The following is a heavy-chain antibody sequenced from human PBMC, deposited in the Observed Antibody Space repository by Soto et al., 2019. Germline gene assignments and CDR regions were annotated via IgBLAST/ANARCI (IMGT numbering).Heavy chain of an antibody. CDR1: CGSISSYY. V-gene: IGHV4-59*01. CDR2: IYYSGST. D-gene: IGHD6-19*01. CDR3: ARGQRYSSGWYVFDY. Sequence: QVQLQESGPGLVKPSETLSLTCTVSCGSISSYYWSCIRQPPGKGLEWIGYIYYSGSTNYNPSLKSRVTISVDTSKNQFSLKLSSVTAADTAVYYCARGQRYSSGWYVFDYCGQGPLVTVSS. J-gene: IGHJ4*02.